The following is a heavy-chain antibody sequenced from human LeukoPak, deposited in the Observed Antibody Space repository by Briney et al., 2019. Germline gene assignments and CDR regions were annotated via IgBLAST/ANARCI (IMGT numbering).Heavy chain of an antibody. CDR2: ISGTGGNT. CDR3: AKTGGYYDTSDLYRPDVFDI. V-gene: IGHV3-23*01. CDR1: GFTFSNFA. Sequence: GGSLRLSCAASGFTFSNFAMSWVRQAPGKGLEWVSAISGTGGNTFYTDSVTGRFTISRDNSKNTLYVQMNSLRTEDTAVYYCAKTGGYYDTSDLYRPDVFDIWGQGAVVTVSS. J-gene: IGHJ3*02. D-gene: IGHD3-22*01.